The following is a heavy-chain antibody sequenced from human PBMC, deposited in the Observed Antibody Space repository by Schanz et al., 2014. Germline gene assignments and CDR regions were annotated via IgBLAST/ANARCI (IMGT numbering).Heavy chain of an antibody. Sequence: QVQLVQSGAEVKKPGASVKVSCKASGYTFTGHRMHWVRQAPGQGLEWMGRISPNSGDTHSAQKFQGRVTMTWDRSISTANMELSRLRSDDTAVYYCARENKDYDSILNKFFHYGLDLWGQGTTVTVSS. CDR1: GYTFTGHR. D-gene: IGHD3-3*02. J-gene: IGHJ6*02. V-gene: IGHV1-2*06. CDR2: ISPNSGDT. CDR3: ARENKDYDSILNKFFHYGLDL.